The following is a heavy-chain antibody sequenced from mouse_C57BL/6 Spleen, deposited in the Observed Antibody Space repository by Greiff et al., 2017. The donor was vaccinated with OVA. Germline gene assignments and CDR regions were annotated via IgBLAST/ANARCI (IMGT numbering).Heavy chain of an antibody. Sequence: VQLQQSGGGLVKPGGSLKLSCAASGFTFSDYGMHWVRQAPEKGLEWVAYISSGSSTIYYADTVKGRFTISRDNAKNTLFLQMTSLRSEDTAMYYCARPLSTTVVDWYFDVWGTGTTVTVSS. V-gene: IGHV5-17*01. CDR1: GFTFSDYG. CDR3: ARPLSTTVVDWYFDV. D-gene: IGHD1-1*01. CDR2: ISSGSSTI. J-gene: IGHJ1*03.